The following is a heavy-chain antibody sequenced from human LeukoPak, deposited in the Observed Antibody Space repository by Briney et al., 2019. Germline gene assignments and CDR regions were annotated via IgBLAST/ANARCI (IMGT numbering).Heavy chain of an antibody. D-gene: IGHD3-3*01. V-gene: IGHV1-2*02. CDR1: GYTFTGYY. CDR3: ARVESKEWLFFDY. J-gene: IGHJ4*02. CDR2: INPNSGGT. Sequence: ASVKVSCKASGYTFTGYYMHWVRQAPGQGLEWMGWINPNSGGTNYAQEFQGRVTMTRDTSISTAYMELSRLRSDDTAVYYCARVESKEWLFFDYWGQGTLVTVSS.